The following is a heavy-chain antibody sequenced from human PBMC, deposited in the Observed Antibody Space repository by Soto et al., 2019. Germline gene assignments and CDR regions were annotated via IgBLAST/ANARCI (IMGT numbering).Heavy chain of an antibody. Sequence: GGSLRLSCAASGFIFSSYTMHWVRQAPGKGLEWVGVITYDGSNQYYADSVKGRFTISRDNSRNMLFLQMNSLRPDDTAVYYCARDTSGSYHEFDYCGQGPLVTVYS. J-gene: IGHJ4*02. CDR2: ITYDGSNQ. V-gene: IGHV3-30-3*01. D-gene: IGHD1-26*01. CDR1: GFIFSSYT. CDR3: ARDTSGSYHEFDY.